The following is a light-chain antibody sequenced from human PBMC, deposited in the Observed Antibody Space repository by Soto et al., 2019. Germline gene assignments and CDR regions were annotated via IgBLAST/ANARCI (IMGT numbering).Light chain of an antibody. CDR1: RGISSN. V-gene: IGKV3-11*01. CDR3: QQRSSWPPT. CDR2: DAS. Sequence: IVMTQSPATLSVSPGERATLSCRASRGISSNLAWYQQKPGQAPRLLIYDASNRATGVPARFSGSGSGTDFTLTISSLEPEDFAVYYCQQRSSWPPTFGQGTRLEIK. J-gene: IGKJ5*01.